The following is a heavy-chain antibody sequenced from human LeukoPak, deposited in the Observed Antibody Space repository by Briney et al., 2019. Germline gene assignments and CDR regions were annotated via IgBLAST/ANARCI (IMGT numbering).Heavy chain of an antibody. D-gene: IGHD1-26*01. CDR2: IYSGGST. CDR1: GFTVSSNY. V-gene: IGHV3-53*04. CDR3: ASAGGGSPTYYYYYYGMDV. Sequence: QPGGSLRLSCAASGFTVSSNYMSWVRQAPGKGLEWVSVIYSGGSTYYADSVKGRFTISRHNSKDTLYLQMNSLRAEDTAVYYCASAGGGSPTYYYYYYGMDVWGQGTTVTVSS. J-gene: IGHJ6*02.